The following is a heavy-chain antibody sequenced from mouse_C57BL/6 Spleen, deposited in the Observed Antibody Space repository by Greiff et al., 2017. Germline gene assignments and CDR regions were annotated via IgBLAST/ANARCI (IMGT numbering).Heavy chain of an antibody. V-gene: IGHV10-1*01. J-gene: IGHJ3*01. D-gene: IGHD2-3*01. Sequence: EVHLVESGGGLVQPKGSLKLSCAASGFSFNTYAMNWVRQAPGKGLEWVARIRSKSNNYATYYADSVKDRFTISRDDSESMLYLQMNNLKTEDTAMYYCVTSLYDGYYSWFAYWGQGTLVTVSA. CDR1: GFSFNTYA. CDR3: VTSLYDGYYSWFAY. CDR2: IRSKSNNYAT.